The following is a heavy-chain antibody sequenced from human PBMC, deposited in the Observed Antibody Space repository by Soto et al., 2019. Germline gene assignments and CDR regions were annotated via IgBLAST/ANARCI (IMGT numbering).Heavy chain of an antibody. CDR2: INPKTRGT. J-gene: IGHJ4*02. V-gene: IGHV1-2*02. CDR3: ARDRYSGYNSQFDY. D-gene: IGHD5-12*01. CDR1: GYIFTGYY. Sequence: ASVKVSCKASGYIFTGYYIHWVRQAPGQGLEWMGWINPKTRGTHSAQRFQGRVTMTRDTSISTAYMELSSLRSDDSAVYYCARDRYSGYNSQFDYWGQGTLVTVSS.